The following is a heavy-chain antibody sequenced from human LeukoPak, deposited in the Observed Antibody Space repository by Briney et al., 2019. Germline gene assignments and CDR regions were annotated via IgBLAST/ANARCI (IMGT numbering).Heavy chain of an antibody. CDR3: ARNRNWFDP. V-gene: IGHV4-59*01. CDR2: IYYNGST. D-gene: IGHD1-14*01. J-gene: IGHJ5*02. CDR1: GGSISSYY. Sequence: SETLSLTCTVSGGSISSYYWSWIRQPPGKGLEWIGYIYYNGSTNCTPSLKSRVTISLDTSKNQFSLKLRSVTAADTAMYYCARNRNWFDPWGQGTLVTVSS.